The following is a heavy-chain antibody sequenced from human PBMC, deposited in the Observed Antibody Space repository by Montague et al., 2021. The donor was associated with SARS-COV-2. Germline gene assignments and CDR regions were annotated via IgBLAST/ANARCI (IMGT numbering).Heavy chain of an antibody. D-gene: IGHD3-10*01. CDR3: ARGRITMVRGVIIDNLFGY. CDR2: MNPNSGNT. J-gene: IGHJ4*02. V-gene: IGHV1-8*01. Sequence: SVKVSCKASGYTLTSYDINWVRQATGQGLKWMGWMNPNSGNTGYAQRFQGRVTMTRNTSISTAYMELSSLRSEDTAVYYCARGRITMVRGVIIDNLFGYWGQGTLVTVSS. CDR1: GYTLTSYD.